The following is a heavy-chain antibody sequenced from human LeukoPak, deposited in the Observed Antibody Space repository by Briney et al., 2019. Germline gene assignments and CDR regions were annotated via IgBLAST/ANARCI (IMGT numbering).Heavy chain of an antibody. D-gene: IGHD6-19*01. V-gene: IGHV1-18*01. Sequence: ASVKVSCKASGYTFTSYGISWVRQAPGQGLEWMGWISAYNGNTNYAQKLQGRVTMTRDTSISTAYMELSRLRSDDTAVYYCARGPSINYSSGWFFDYWGQGTLVTVSS. CDR2: ISAYNGNT. J-gene: IGHJ4*02. CDR3: ARGPSINYSSGWFFDY. CDR1: GYTFTSYG.